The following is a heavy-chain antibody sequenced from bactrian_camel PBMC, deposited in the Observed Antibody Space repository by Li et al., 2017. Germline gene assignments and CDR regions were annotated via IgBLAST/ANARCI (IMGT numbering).Heavy chain of an antibody. Sequence: HVQLVESGGGLVQPGGSLRLSCAASGYTDSTNCVAWFRQVPGKEREWVASIYTGRNVTYYAAVVKGRFTVSQDYAKNIVYLQMNSLKSEDTAMYYCATHTGRRASCNVLSVYEDGSWGQGTQVTVS. CDR2: IYTGRNVT. CDR3: ATHTGRRASCNVLSVYEDGS. J-gene: IGHJ4*01. V-gene: IGHV3S1*01. CDR1: GYTDSTNC. D-gene: IGHD6*01.